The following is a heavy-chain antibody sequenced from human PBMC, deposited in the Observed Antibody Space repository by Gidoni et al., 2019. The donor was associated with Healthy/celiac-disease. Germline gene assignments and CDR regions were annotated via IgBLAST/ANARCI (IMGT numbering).Heavy chain of an antibody. V-gene: IGHV3-23*01. J-gene: IGHJ6*02. CDR2: ISGSGGST. D-gene: IGHD6-25*01. Sequence: EVQLLESGGGLVQPGGSMRLSCAASGFTFSSYAMSWVRQAPGKGLEWVSAISGSGGSTYYADSVKGRFTISRDNSKNTLYLQMNSLRAEDTAVYYCAKANAAKYYYYYGMDVWGQVTTVTVSS. CDR1: GFTFSSYA. CDR3: AKANAAKYYYYYGMDV.